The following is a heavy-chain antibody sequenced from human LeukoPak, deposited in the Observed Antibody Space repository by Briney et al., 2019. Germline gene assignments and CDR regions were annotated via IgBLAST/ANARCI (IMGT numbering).Heavy chain of an antibody. D-gene: IGHD2-15*01. J-gene: IGHJ4*02. Sequence: GTSVTVSCKASGYTFSIHGISWVRQAPGQGLEWMGWISGYNGKTNNAQNFQGRVTMTTDTSTSTAYLELRSLRSDDTAVYYCARDDPRSGKDYWGQGTLVTVSS. CDR1: GYTFSIHG. V-gene: IGHV1-18*04. CDR3: ARDDPRSGKDY. CDR2: ISGYNGKT.